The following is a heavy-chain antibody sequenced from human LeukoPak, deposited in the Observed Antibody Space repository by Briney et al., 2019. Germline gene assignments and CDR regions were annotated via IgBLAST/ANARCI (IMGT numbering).Heavy chain of an antibody. CDR2: FYYSGST. J-gene: IGHJ4*02. CDR1: GGSISSYY. Sequence: PSETLSLTCTVSGGSISSYYWSWIRQPPGKGLEWVGYFYYSGSTNYNPSLKSRVTISVDTSKNQFSLRLSSVTAADTAVYYCARVEDCSSTSCYSTLGYWGQGTLVTVSS. D-gene: IGHD2-2*01. CDR3: ARVEDCSSTSCYSTLGY. V-gene: IGHV4-59*08.